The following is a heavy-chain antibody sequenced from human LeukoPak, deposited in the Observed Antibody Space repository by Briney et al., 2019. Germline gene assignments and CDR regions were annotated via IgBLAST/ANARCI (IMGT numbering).Heavy chain of an antibody. CDR2: IRYDESNK. V-gene: IGHV3-30*02. D-gene: IGHD3-16*01. J-gene: IGHJ3*02. CDR3: ARERGEEIAIDI. Sequence: GGSLRLSCAASGFTFSSHGMHWVRQAPGKGLEWVAFIRYDESNKYYADSVKGRFTISRDNSKNTLYLQMNSLRAEDTAVYYCARERGEEIAIDIWGQGTMVTVSS. CDR1: GFTFSSHG.